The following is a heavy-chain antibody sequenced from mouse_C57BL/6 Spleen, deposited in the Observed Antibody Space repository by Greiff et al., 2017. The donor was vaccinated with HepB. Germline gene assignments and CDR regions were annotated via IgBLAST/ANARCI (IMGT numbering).Heavy chain of an antibody. J-gene: IGHJ4*01. CDR3: ARSDYYGSRRYAMDY. V-gene: IGHV1-85*01. Sequence: QVQLQQSGPELVKPGASVKLSCKASGYTFTSYDINWVKQRPGQGLEWIGWIYPRDGSTKYNEKFKGKATLTVDTSSSTAYMELHSLTSEDSAVYFCARSDYYGSRRYAMDYWGQGTSVTVSS. CDR1: GYTFTSYD. D-gene: IGHD1-1*01. CDR2: IYPRDGST.